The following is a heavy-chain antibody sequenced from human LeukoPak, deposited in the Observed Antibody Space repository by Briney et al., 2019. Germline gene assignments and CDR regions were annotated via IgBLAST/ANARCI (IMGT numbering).Heavy chain of an antibody. J-gene: IGHJ3*02. D-gene: IGHD1-7*01. CDR2: IYTSGST. CDR1: GGSISSGDYY. Sequence: SQTLSLTCTVSGGSISSGDYYWSWIRQPAGKGLEWIGRIYTSGSTNYNPSLKSRVTMSVDTSKNQFSLKLSSVTAADTAVYYCATSSITGTYNPGWAPHEEPGDAFDIWGQGTMVTVSS. CDR3: ATSSITGTYNPGWAPHEEPGDAFDI. V-gene: IGHV4-61*02.